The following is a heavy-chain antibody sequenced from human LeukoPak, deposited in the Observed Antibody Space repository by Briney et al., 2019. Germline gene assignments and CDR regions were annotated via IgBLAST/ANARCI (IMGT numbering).Heavy chain of an antibody. CDR2: IYYSRTT. J-gene: IGHJ2*01. CDR1: GGFISSYY. Sequence: PSGTLSLTCTVSGGFISSYYWSWIRQPPGKGLEWIGYIYYSRTTEYNPSLKSRVTISADTSKNQFSLKLNSVTAADTAVYYCVRRQWELQYFDLWGRGTLVAVSS. V-gene: IGHV4-59*01. CDR3: VRRQWELQYFDL. D-gene: IGHD1-26*01.